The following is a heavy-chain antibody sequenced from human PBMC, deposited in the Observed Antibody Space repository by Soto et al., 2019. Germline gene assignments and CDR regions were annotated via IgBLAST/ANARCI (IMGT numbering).Heavy chain of an antibody. J-gene: IGHJ5*02. Sequence: SETLSLTCTVSGGSISSGGYYWSWIRQHPGKGLEWIGYIYYSGSTYYNPSLKSRVTISVDTSKNQFSLKLSSVTAADTAVYYCAREVREGYYYDSSGYYPSWGQGTLVTVSS. CDR3: AREVREGYYYDSSGYYPS. CDR1: GGSISSGGYY. D-gene: IGHD3-22*01. V-gene: IGHV4-31*03. CDR2: IYYSGST.